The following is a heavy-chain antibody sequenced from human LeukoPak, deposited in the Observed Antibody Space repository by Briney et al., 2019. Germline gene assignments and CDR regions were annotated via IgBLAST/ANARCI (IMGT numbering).Heavy chain of an antibody. V-gene: IGHV1-2*02. CDR1: GYTFTGYY. CDR3: ARGDGDYVRFRYFQH. D-gene: IGHD4-17*01. Sequence: ASVKVSCKASGYTFTGYYMHWVRQAPGQGLEWMGWINPNSGGTNYAQKFQGRVTMTRDTSISTAYMELSRLRSDDTAVYYCARGDGDYVRFRYFQHWGQGTLVNVSS. CDR2: INPNSGGT. J-gene: IGHJ1*01.